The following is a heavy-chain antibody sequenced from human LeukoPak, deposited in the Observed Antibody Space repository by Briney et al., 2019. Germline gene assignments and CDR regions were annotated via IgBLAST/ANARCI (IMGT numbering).Heavy chain of an antibody. D-gene: IGHD3-22*01. Sequence: SETLSLTCTVSGGSISSYYWSWIRQPAGKGLEWIGRIYTSESTNYNPSLKGRVTISVDTSKNQFSLKLSSVTAADTAVYYYARDQMYYYDSSGYVAFDIWGQGTMVTVSS. CDR1: GGSISSYY. CDR2: IYTSEST. J-gene: IGHJ3*02. V-gene: IGHV4-4*07. CDR3: ARDQMYYYDSSGYVAFDI.